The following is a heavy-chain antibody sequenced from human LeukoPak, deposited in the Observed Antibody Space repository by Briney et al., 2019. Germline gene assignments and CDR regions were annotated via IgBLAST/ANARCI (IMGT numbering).Heavy chain of an antibody. CDR1: GGSFGSYY. J-gene: IGHJ6*03. V-gene: IGHV4-34*01. Sequence: PSETLSLTCAVYGGSFGSYYWNWIRQSPVYGLEWIGEITFGGNTKYNPPLESRLIISVDTSKKQVSLKLSSVTAADTAVYYCARSAPRFLLKEVRTVPRPYSMDVWGKGTTVTVSS. D-gene: IGHD3-10*01. CDR3: ARSAPRFLLKEVRTVPRPYSMDV. CDR2: ITFGGNT.